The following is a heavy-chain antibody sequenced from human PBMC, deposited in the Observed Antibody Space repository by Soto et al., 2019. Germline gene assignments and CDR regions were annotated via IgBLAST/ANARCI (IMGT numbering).Heavy chain of an antibody. CDR2: ISGYNGNT. V-gene: IGHV1-18*04. CDR1: GYTFTNYG. Sequence: QVQLVQSGAEVKKPGASVKVSCKASGYTFTNYGISWVRQAPGQGLECMGWISGYNGNTNYAQKLQGRVTMTTDTSTYTAYMELRSLRSDDTAMYYCARDRRDLGTALYYGMDVWGQGTTVTVSS. J-gene: IGHJ6*02. CDR3: ARDRRDLGTALYYGMDV. D-gene: IGHD1-1*01.